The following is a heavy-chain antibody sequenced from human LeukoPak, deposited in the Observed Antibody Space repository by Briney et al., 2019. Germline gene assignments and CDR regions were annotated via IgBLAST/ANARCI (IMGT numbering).Heavy chain of an antibody. J-gene: IGHJ5*02. Sequence: GASVKVSCKASGYTFTGYYMHWVRQAPGQGPEWMGWINPNSGGTKYAQKFQGRVTMTRDTSISTAYMELTRLRSDDTAVYYCARDGGWDQYWFDPWGQGTLVTVSS. CDR3: ARDGGWDQYWFDP. V-gene: IGHV1-2*02. D-gene: IGHD1-26*01. CDR1: GYTFTGYY. CDR2: INPNSGGT.